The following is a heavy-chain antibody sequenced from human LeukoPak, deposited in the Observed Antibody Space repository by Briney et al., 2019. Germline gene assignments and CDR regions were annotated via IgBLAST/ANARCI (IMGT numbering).Heavy chain of an antibody. CDR3: ARDRDIAAYSRDFDY. J-gene: IGHJ4*02. Sequence: GGSLRLSCAASGFTFSSYSMNWVRQAPGKGLEWVSSISSSSSYIYYADSVKGRFTISRDNAKNSLYLQMNSLRAEDTAVYYCARDRDIAAYSRDFDYWGQVTLVTVSS. CDR1: GFTFSSYS. D-gene: IGHD6-13*01. CDR2: ISSSSSYI. V-gene: IGHV3-21*01.